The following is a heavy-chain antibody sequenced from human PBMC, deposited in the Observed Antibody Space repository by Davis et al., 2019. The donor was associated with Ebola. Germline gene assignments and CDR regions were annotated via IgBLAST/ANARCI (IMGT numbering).Heavy chain of an antibody. V-gene: IGHV3-7*01. J-gene: IGHJ5*02. CDR2: IKYDGSEK. D-gene: IGHD6-13*01. CDR1: GGSITTYY. CDR3: ARLVGRRDGSSWQDWFDP. Sequence: ETLSLTCTVSGGSITTYYWSWVRQAPGKGLEWVANIKYDGSEKQYVDSVKGRFTISRDNAKYSLYLQVNSLRVEDTAVYYCARLVGRRDGSSWQDWFDPWGQGTLVTVSS.